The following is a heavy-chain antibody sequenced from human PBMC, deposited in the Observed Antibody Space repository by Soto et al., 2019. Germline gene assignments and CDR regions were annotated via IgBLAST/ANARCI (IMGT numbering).Heavy chain of an antibody. CDR1: GYTFTGYY. J-gene: IGHJ6*02. D-gene: IGHD1-7*01. CDR2: INPNSGGT. Sequence: ASVKVSCKASGYTFTGYYMHWVRQAPGQGLEWMGWINPNSGGTNYAQKFQGRVTMTRDTSISTAYMELSRLRSDDTAVYYCARVTGTTPYYYGMDVWGQGTTVTVSS. CDR3: ARVTGTTPYYYGMDV. V-gene: IGHV1-2*02.